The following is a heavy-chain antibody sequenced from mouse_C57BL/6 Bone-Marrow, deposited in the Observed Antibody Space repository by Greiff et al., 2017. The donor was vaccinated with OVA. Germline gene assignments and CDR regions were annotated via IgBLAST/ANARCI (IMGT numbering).Heavy chain of an antibody. CDR1: GYTFTSYW. V-gene: IGHV1-69*01. CDR3: ARSESTMVTTYDY. CDR2: IDPSDSYT. D-gene: IGHD2-2*01. Sequence: QVHVKQPGAELVMPGASVKLSCKASGYTFTSYWMHWVKQRPGQGLEWIGEIDPSDSYTKYNQKFKGKSTLTVDKSSSTAYMQLSSLTSEDSAVYYCARSESTMVTTYDYWGQGTTLTVSS. J-gene: IGHJ2*01.